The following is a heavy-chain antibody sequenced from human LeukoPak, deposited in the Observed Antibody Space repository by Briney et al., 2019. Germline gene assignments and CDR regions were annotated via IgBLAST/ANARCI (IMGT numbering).Heavy chain of an antibody. CDR3: ANPLLEATIGNYFDS. J-gene: IGHJ4*02. Sequence: PGGSLTLTCAASGCTFSGYGMHWVRQAPGKGLEWVAFMSYDGSDKYYADSLKGRLTISRDNSKNSLYLQLNSMRAEETAVYYCANPLLEATIGNYFDSWGQGTLVTVSS. CDR2: MSYDGSDK. V-gene: IGHV3-30*18. D-gene: IGHD5-12*01. CDR1: GCTFSGYG.